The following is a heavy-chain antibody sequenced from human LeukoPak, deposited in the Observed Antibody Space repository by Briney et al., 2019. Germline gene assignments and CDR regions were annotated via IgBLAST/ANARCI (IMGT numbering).Heavy chain of an antibody. J-gene: IGHJ4*02. Sequence: ASVKVSCKASGYTFTGYYIHWVRQAPGQGLEWMGWINPHSGGTNYAQKFQGRVTMTRDTSISTAYMELSRLRSDDTAVYYCARGAWFGELSVDYWGQGTLVTVSS. D-gene: IGHD3-10*01. CDR3: ARGAWFGELSVDY. CDR2: INPHSGGT. V-gene: IGHV1-2*02. CDR1: GYTFTGYY.